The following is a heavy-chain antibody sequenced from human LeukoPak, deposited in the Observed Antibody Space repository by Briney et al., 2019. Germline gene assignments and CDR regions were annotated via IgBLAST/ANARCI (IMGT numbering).Heavy chain of an antibody. Sequence: AXVKVSCKASGYTFTGQDMHWARQAPGQGLEWMGWINPNTGGTKYAQRLQGRVTMTRDTTISTAYMELSRLTSDDTAVYYCASYPRYSSSPPFDYWGQGTLVTVSS. CDR3: ASYPRYSSSPPFDY. D-gene: IGHD6-6*01. J-gene: IGHJ4*02. CDR1: GYTFTGQD. CDR2: INPNTGGT. V-gene: IGHV1-2*02.